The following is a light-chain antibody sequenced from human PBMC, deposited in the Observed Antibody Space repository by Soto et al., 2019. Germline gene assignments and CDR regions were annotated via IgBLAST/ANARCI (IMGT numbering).Light chain of an antibody. V-gene: IGKV1-5*03. J-gene: IGKJ2*01. CDR1: QMINSW. CDR3: QQYKAYTYI. Sequence: DIQMTQSPSTLSAFVGDRFTISCLASQMINSWLAWYQQNPGKAPQLLIQKASTLQCGVPSCFSGSGYGTEFTLTISSLQPDDFASYYCQQYKAYTYIFGQGTKLEIK. CDR2: KAS.